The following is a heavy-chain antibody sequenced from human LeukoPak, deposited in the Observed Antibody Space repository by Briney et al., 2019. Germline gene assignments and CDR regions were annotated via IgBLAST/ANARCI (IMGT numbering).Heavy chain of an antibody. Sequence: PGGSLRLSRAASGFTVSSNYMSWVRQAPGKGLEWVSVIYSGGSTYYADSVKGRFTISRDNSKNTLYLQMNSLRAEDTAVYYCAKGRVPAAMYNWFDPWGQGTLVTVSS. CDR1: GFTVSSNY. D-gene: IGHD2-2*01. J-gene: IGHJ5*02. V-gene: IGHV3-53*01. CDR3: AKGRVPAAMYNWFDP. CDR2: IYSGGST.